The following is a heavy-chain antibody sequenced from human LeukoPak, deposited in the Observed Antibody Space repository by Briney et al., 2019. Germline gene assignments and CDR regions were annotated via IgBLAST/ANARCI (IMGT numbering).Heavy chain of an antibody. CDR2: IYYSGST. J-gene: IGHJ4*02. D-gene: IGHD6-13*01. V-gene: IGHV4-59*01. CDR3: ARDPSGYSSSKNYFDY. Sequence: SETPSLTCTVSGGSISNYYWSWIRQPPGKGLEWIGYIYYSGSTSYNPSLRSRVAISVDTSKNQFSLKLSSVTAADTAVYYCARDPSGYSSSKNYFDYWGQGTLVSVSS. CDR1: GGSISNYY.